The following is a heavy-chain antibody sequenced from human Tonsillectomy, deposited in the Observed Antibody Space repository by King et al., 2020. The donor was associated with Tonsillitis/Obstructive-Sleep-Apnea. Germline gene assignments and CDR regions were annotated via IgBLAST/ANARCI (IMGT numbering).Heavy chain of an antibody. Sequence: QLQESGPGLVKPSQTLSLTCTVTGGSISSGGYYWSWIRQHPGKGLEWIGYIYYSGSTYYNPSLKSRVTISVDTSKNQFSLKLSSVTAADTAVYYCARDLGCGGDCYEYNWFDPWGQGTLVTVSS. D-gene: IGHD2-21*01. CDR3: ARDLGCGGDCYEYNWFDP. CDR2: IYYSGST. CDR1: GGSISSGGYY. V-gene: IGHV4-31*03. J-gene: IGHJ5*02.